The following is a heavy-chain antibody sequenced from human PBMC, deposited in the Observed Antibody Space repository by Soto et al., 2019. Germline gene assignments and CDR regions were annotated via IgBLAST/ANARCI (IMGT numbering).Heavy chain of an antibody. CDR3: ASQTSIGDYPVPDI. Sequence: SETLSLTCAVSGGSISSGGYSWSWIRQPPGKGLEWIGYIYHSGSTYYNPSLKSRVTISVDRSKNQFSLKLSSVTAADTAVYYCASQTSIGDYPVPDIWGQGTMVTVSS. CDR2: IYHSGST. D-gene: IGHD4-17*01. V-gene: IGHV4-30-2*01. CDR1: GGSISSGGYS. J-gene: IGHJ3*02.